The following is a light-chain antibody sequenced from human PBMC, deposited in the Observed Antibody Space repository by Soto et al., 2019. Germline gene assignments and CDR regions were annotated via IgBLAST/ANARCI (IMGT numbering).Light chain of an antibody. V-gene: IGKV3-15*01. CDR1: QSISTN. Sequence: EIMMTQSPATLSVSPGERATLACWASQSISTNLAWFQQKPGQAPRLLIYGASTRAAGVPARFSGSGSGTGFTLTIISRQAEDVAVYYCQQYNNWLALTFGGGTKVEIK. CDR3: QQYNNWLALT. CDR2: GAS. J-gene: IGKJ4*01.